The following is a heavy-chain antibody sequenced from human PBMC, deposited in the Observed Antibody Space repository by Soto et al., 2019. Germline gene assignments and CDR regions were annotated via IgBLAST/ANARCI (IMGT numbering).Heavy chain of an antibody. Sequence: QVQLQESGPGLVKPSQTLSLTCTVSGGSISSGGYYWSWIRQHPGKGLEWIGYIYYSGSTYYNPSLKSRVTISVDTSKNQFSLKLSSVTAADTAVYYCAREKVGATTSWFDPWGQGTLVTVSS. CDR1: GGSISSGGYY. V-gene: IGHV4-31*03. CDR3: AREKVGATTSWFDP. CDR2: IYYSGST. J-gene: IGHJ5*02. D-gene: IGHD1-26*01.